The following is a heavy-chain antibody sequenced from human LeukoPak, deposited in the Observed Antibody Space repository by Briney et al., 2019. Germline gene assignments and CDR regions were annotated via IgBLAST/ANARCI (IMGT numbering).Heavy chain of an antibody. J-gene: IGHJ4*02. CDR2: IYHSGST. D-gene: IGHD6-13*01. Sequence: SETLSLTCSVSIGSISSSKWWSWVRQSPVKGLEWIGSIYHSGSTYYNPSLKSRVTISVDTSKNQFSLKLSSVTAADTAVYYCASWPAAGGYWGQGTLVTVSS. CDR1: IGSISSSKW. CDR3: ASWPAAGGY. V-gene: IGHV4-4*02.